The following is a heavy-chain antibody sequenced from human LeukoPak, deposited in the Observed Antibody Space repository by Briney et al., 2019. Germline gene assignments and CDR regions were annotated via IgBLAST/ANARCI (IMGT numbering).Heavy chain of an antibody. CDR1: GFTFSTYN. V-gene: IGHV3-21*06. CDR3: ARGHYDVLTSSYKWTPDY. Sequence: GGSLRLSCAASGFTFSTYNMNWVRQAPGKGLEWVASITSGGGYTYYADSVRGRFTTSRDNAKNSLSLRLDSLRAEDTAVYYCARGHYDVLTSSYKWTPDYWGQGTLVTVSS. CDR2: ITSGGGYT. J-gene: IGHJ4*02. D-gene: IGHD3-9*01.